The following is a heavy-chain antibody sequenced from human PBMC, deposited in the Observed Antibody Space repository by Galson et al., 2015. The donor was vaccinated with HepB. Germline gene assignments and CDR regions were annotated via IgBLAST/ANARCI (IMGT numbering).Heavy chain of an antibody. V-gene: IGHV3-7*03. CDR1: GFTFSTDW. CDR3: ARVYSSSSGRALDY. D-gene: IGHD6-6*01. CDR2: IKQDGSEK. J-gene: IGHJ4*02. Sequence: LRLSCAASGFTFSTDWMSWVRQAPGKGLEWAANIKQDGSEKYSVDSVKGRFTISRDNAKDSLYLQMSSLRAEDTAVYYCARVYSSSSGRALDYWGQGTLVTVSS.